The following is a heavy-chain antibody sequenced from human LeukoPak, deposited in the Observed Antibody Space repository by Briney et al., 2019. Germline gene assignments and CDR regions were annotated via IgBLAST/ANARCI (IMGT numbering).Heavy chain of an antibody. V-gene: IGHV3-7*01. Sequence: GGSLRLSCAASGFTFSSYWMSWVRQAPGKGLEWVANIKQDGSEKYYVDSVKGRFTISRDNAKNSLYLQMNSLRAEDTAVYYCARAHVVPAAIDYYYGMDVWGQGTTVTVSS. D-gene: IGHD2-2*01. CDR2: IKQDGSEK. CDR1: GFTFSSYW. J-gene: IGHJ6*02. CDR3: ARAHVVPAAIDYYYGMDV.